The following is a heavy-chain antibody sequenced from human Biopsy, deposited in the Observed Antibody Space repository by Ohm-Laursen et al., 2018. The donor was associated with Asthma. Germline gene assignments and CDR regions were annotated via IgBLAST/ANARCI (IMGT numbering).Heavy chain of an antibody. CDR3: ARTFHFWSPYHAEHYQL. CDR2: IKHDGSEK. J-gene: IGHJ1*01. D-gene: IGHD3-3*02. CDR1: GFTFGDYW. V-gene: IGHV3-7*01. Sequence: SLRLSCTASGFTFGDYWMSWVRQVPGKGLEWVANIKHDGSEKNHVDSLKGRFTISRDNAKNSLYLQMNSFRVEDTAVYYCARTFHFWSPYHAEHYQLWGQGTLVTVSS.